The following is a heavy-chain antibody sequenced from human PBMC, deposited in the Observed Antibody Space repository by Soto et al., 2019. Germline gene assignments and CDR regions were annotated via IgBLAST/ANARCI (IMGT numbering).Heavy chain of an antibody. V-gene: IGHV3-23*01. Sequence: GGSLRLSCAASGFTFSSYAMSWVRQAPGKGLEWVSAISGSGGSTYYADSVKGRFTISRDNSKNTLYLQMNSLRAEDTAVYYCAKERIAEDGVLYYYYGMDVWGQGTTVTVSS. CDR1: GFTFSSYA. D-gene: IGHD6-13*01. J-gene: IGHJ6*02. CDR2: ISGSGGST. CDR3: AKERIAEDGVLYYYYGMDV.